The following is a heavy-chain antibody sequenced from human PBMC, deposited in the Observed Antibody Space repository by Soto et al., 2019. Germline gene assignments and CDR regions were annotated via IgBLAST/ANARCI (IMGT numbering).Heavy chain of an antibody. CDR1: GFTFSNAW. Sequence: GGSLRLSCAASGFTFSNAWMNWVRQAPGKGLEWVGRFKSKTDGGTTDYAAPVKGRFTISRDDSKNTLYLQMNSLKTEDTAVYYCTRSGDSGYDDSSGWLESGYWGQGTLVTVSS. CDR3: TRSGDSGYDDSSGWLESGY. V-gene: IGHV3-15*07. D-gene: IGHD6-19*01. CDR2: FKSKTDGGTT. J-gene: IGHJ4*02.